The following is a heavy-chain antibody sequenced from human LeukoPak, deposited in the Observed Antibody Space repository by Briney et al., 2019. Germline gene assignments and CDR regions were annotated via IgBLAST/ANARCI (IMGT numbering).Heavy chain of an antibody. CDR3: ARRKKVQLWSTNNWFDP. Sequence: GRSLRLSCAASGFTFSRYGMHWVRQAPGKGLEWVAVIWFDGSNKYYADSVKGRFTISRDNSKNTLFLQINSLRAEDTAVYYCARRKKVQLWSTNNWFDPWGQGTLVTVSS. D-gene: IGHD5-18*01. V-gene: IGHV3-33*01. CDR1: GFTFSRYG. CDR2: IWFDGSNK. J-gene: IGHJ5*02.